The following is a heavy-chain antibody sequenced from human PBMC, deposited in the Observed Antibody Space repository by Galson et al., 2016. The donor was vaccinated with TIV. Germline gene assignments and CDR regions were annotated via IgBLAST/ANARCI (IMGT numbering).Heavy chain of an antibody. V-gene: IGHV1-3*01. CDR1: GYTFTIYA. Sequence: SVKVSCKASGYTFTIYAMHWVRQAPGQRLKWMGWINAGNGNTKYSQKFQGRVTITRDTSASTAYMELRSLRSEDTAVYYCARPPYCGGDCYKYDSWGRGTLVAVSS. J-gene: IGHJ4*02. CDR2: INAGNGNT. D-gene: IGHD2-21*01. CDR3: ARPPYCGGDCYKYDS.